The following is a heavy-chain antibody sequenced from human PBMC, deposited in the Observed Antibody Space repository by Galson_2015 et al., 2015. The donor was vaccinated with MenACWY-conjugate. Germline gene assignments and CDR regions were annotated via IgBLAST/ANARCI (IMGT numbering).Heavy chain of an antibody. CDR2: IYPGDYDT. V-gene: IGHV5-51*01. CDR1: GSSFTSYW. Sequence: QSGAEVKKPGESLMISCKGSGSSFTSYWVGWVRKMPGKGLEWIGIIYPGDYDTRYSPSFQGQVTISADKSTSTAYLQWSSLKASDAAMYYCARHFSGEDIPGVDYWGQGTLVTVSS. D-gene: IGHD2-21*01. CDR3: ARHFSGEDIPGVDY. J-gene: IGHJ4*02.